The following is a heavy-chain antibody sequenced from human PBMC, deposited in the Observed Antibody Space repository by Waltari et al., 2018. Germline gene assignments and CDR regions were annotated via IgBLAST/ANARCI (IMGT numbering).Heavy chain of an antibody. CDR1: GYIFTNYS. CDR2: VNPDTGNA. D-gene: IGHD6-6*01. Sequence: QVLLVQSGAEVKKPGASVQVSCKASGYIFTNYSLHWVRQAPGQGPEWMGWVNPDTGNANYAHNFRGRVTMTWDTSINTAFMDLSGLKSDDTAVYYCARDRTTMAARPGDYWGQGTLVTVSS. CDR3: ARDRTTMAARPGDY. J-gene: IGHJ4*02. V-gene: IGHV1-2*02.